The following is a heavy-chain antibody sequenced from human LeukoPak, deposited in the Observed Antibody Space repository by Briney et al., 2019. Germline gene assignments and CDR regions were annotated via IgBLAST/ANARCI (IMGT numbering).Heavy chain of an antibody. CDR2: IWYDGSNK. CDR3: ARDRASHFDY. V-gene: IGHV3-33*01. Sequence: GRSLRLSCAASGFTFSSYGMHRVCQAPGKGLEWVAVIWYDGSNKYYADSVKGRFTISRDNSKNTLYLQMNSLRAEDTAVYYCARDRASHFDYWGQGTLVTVSS. J-gene: IGHJ4*02. CDR1: GFTFSSYG.